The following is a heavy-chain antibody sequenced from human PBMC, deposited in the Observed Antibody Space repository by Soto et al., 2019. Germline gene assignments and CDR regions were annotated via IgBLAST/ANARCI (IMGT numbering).Heavy chain of an antibody. D-gene: IGHD3-3*01. V-gene: IGHV3-30-3*01. Sequence: QVQLVESGGRVVQSGGSLRLSCAASGFMFSRYAIHWVRQAPGKVLEWVAVISKDGSVKYYIDSVRGRFTISRDKSKNTVYLEMNNMRDDDTAVFYCVRSRSGAVPDSFGYWGQGTLVTVSS. CDR2: ISKDGSVK. CDR3: VRSRSGAVPDSFGY. J-gene: IGHJ4*02. CDR1: GFMFSRYA.